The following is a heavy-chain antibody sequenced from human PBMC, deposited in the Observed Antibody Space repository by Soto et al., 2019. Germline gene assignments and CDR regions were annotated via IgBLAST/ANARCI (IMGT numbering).Heavy chain of an antibody. Sequence: AGGSLRLSCAASGFIFSNYGMHWVRQAPGKGLEWLAVIWYDGNNKYYADSVKGRFTISRDNSNNTLYMQMTSLGADDTAVYYCARGLHSLFDYWGQGTLVTVSS. CDR2: IWYDGNNK. J-gene: IGHJ4*02. CDR3: ARGLHSLFDY. CDR1: GFIFSNYG. D-gene: IGHD2-21*01. V-gene: IGHV3-33*01.